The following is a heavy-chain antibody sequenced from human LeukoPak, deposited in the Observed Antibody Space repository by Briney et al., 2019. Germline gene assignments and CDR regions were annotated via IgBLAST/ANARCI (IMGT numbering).Heavy chain of an antibody. V-gene: IGHV1-18*01. CDR2: ISAYNGNT. J-gene: IGHJ4*02. D-gene: IGHD2-2*01. CDR3: ARDRGSTSRQADY. CDR1: GYPFTSSD. Sequence: ASVKVSCKAYGYPFTSSDINWVRQAPGQGLEWMGWISAYNGNTNYAQKLQGRVTMTTDTSTSTAYMELRSLRSDDTAVYYCARDRGSTSRQADYWGQGTLVTVSS.